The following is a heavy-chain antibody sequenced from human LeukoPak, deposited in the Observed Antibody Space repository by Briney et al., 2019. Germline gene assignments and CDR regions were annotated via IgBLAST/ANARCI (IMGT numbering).Heavy chain of an antibody. D-gene: IGHD6-19*01. J-gene: IGHJ4*02. CDR2: IYYSGST. V-gene: IGHV4-59*01. CDR3: ARAGYSSGWRLIDY. CDR1: GGSISSYY. Sequence: SETPSLTCTVSGGSISSYYWSWIRQPPGKGLEWIGYIYYSGSTNYNPPLKSRVTISVDTSKNQFSLKLSSVTAADTAVYYCARAGYSSGWRLIDYWGQGTLVTVSS.